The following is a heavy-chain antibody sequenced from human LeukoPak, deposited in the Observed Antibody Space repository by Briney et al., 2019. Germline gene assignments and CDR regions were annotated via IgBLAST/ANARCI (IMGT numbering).Heavy chain of an antibody. D-gene: IGHD4-23*01. CDR3: ALGGAYGGNSAVDY. Sequence: SETLSLTCTVSGGSISSYYWSWIRQPPGKGLEWIGYIYYSGSTNYNPSLKSRVTISVHTSKNQFSLKLSSVTAADTAVYYCALGGAYGGNSAVDYWGQGTLVTVSS. J-gene: IGHJ4*02. V-gene: IGHV4-59*01. CDR1: GGSISSYY. CDR2: IYYSGST.